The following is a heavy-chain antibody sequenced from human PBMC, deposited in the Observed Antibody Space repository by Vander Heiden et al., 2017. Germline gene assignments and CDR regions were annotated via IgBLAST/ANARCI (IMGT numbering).Heavy chain of an antibody. V-gene: IGHV3-30*04. D-gene: IGHD7-27*01. CDR1: GFAFSSDG. CDR2: ISYDGSNK. J-gene: IGHJ4*02. Sequence: VQLVESGGGVVQPRRSLRLSYAAYGFAFSSDGRHWVRQGQGKGLEWVAVISYDGSNKYYADSVKGRFTISRDNSKNTLYLQMNSLRAEDTAVYYCARGADLGYWGQGTLVTVSS. CDR3: ARGADLGY.